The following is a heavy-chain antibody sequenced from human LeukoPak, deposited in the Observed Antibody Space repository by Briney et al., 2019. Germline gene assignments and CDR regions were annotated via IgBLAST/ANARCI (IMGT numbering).Heavy chain of an antibody. CDR2: IIPIFGTA. CDR1: GGTFSSYA. V-gene: IGHV1-69*06. D-gene: IGHD4-17*01. J-gene: IGHJ5*02. Sequence: ASVKVPCKASGGTFSSYAISWVRQAPGQGLEWIGGIIPIFGTANYAQKFQGRVTITADKSTSTAYMELSSLRSEDTAVYYCAREGAYGDHGGNWFDPWGQGTLVTVSS. CDR3: AREGAYGDHGGNWFDP.